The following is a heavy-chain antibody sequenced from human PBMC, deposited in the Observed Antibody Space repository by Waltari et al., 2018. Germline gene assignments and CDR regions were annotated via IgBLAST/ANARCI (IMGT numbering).Heavy chain of an antibody. D-gene: IGHD3-3*01. Sequence: QVQLQESGPGLVKPSQTLSLTCTVSGGSISSGGYYWSWTRQHPGKGLEWIGYIYYRGCTYYNPSLKSRCTISVDTSKHQFSLKLSSVTAADTAVYYCARSGTYYDFWSGYFDYWGQGTLVTVSS. CDR3: ARSGTYYDFWSGYFDY. J-gene: IGHJ4*02. CDR2: IYYRGCT. V-gene: IGHV4-31*03. CDR1: GGSISSGGYY.